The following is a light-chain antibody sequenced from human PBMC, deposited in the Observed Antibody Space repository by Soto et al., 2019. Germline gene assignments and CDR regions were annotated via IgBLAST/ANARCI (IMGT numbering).Light chain of an antibody. CDR2: TND. J-gene: IGLJ1*01. CDR3: AAWDDSLNGYV. Sequence: QSVLTQPPSASGTPGQRVTISCSGSSTNIASNNVNWFQQLPGTAPKLLIYTNDQRPSGVPDRFSGSKSGTSASLAISGLQSEDEDDYYCAAWDDSLNGYVFGTGTKLTVL. CDR1: STNIASNN. V-gene: IGLV1-44*01.